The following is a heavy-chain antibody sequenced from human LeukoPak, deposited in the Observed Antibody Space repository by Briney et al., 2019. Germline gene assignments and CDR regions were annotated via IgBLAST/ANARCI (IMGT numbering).Heavy chain of an antibody. J-gene: IGHJ4*02. CDR1: GGSISSGSYY. CDR2: IDTSGST. Sequence: SETLSLTCTVSGGSISSGSYYWSWIRQPAGKGLEWIGRIDTSGSTNYNPSLKSRVTISVDTSKNQFSLKLTSVTAADTAVFYCAREGGYSYGDAPLHFDYWGQGTLVNVPS. V-gene: IGHV4-61*02. CDR3: AREGGYSYGDAPLHFDY. D-gene: IGHD5-18*01.